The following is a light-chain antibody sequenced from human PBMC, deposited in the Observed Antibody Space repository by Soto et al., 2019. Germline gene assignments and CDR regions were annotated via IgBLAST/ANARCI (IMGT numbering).Light chain of an antibody. CDR3: QQSYGSPPFT. J-gene: IGKJ3*01. Sequence: DLQLTQSPSPLSASVGERVYITCRTSQDVSSYLNWYQAKPGKAPKLLVYEASTLESGVPSRFSGSGSGRDFTLTISSLQPEDSATYYCQQSYGSPPFTFGPGTRVDI. CDR2: EAS. V-gene: IGKV1-39*01. CDR1: QDVSSY.